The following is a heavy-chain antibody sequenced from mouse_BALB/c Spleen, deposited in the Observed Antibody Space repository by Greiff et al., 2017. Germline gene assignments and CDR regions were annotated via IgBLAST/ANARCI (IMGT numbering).Heavy chain of an antibody. CDR2: ISSGGSYT. J-gene: IGHJ2*01. V-gene: IGHV5-6-4*01. Sequence: EVKLMESGGGLVQPGGSLKLSCAASGFTFSSYTMSWVRQTPEKRLEWVATISSGGSYTYYPDSVKGRFTISRDNAKNTLYLQMSSLKSEDTAMYYCTRAWDGYYFDYWGQGTTLTVSS. D-gene: IGHD4-1*01. CDR3: TRAWDGYYFDY. CDR1: GFTFSSYT.